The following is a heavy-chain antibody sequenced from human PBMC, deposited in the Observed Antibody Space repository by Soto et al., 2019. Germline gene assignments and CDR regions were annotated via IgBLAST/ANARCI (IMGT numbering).Heavy chain of an antibody. CDR3: ARAVYSSSRPDYYGMDV. V-gene: IGHV3-21*01. CDR1: GFTFSSYS. CDR2: ISSGSSCI. D-gene: IGHD6-6*01. J-gene: IGHJ6*02. Sequence: PGGSLRLSCAASGFTFSSYSMNWVRQAPGKGLEWVSSISSGSSCIYYADSVKGRFTISRDNAKNSLYLQMNSLRAEDTAVYYCARAVYSSSRPDYYGMDVWGQGTTVTVSS.